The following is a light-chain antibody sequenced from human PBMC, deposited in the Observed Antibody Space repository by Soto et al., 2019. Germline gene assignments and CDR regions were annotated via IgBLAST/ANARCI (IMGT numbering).Light chain of an antibody. CDR3: QQYGSSPPYT. V-gene: IGKV3-20*01. CDR1: QSVSSRY. J-gene: IGKJ2*01. CDR2: GAS. Sequence: EIVLTQSPGTLSLSPGERATLSCRASQSVSSRYLAWYQQKPGQAPRLLMYGASSRATGIPDRFSGSGSGTEFTLNISRLEPEDFAVYYCQQYGSSPPYTFGQGTKLEIK.